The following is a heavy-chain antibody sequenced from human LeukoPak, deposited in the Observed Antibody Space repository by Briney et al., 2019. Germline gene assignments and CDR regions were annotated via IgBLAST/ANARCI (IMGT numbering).Heavy chain of an antibody. CDR2: ISYDGSNK. V-gene: IGHV3-30*04. D-gene: IGHD3-16*01. CDR3: AKDSGGPYVWGSYEFDY. CDR1: GFTFSSYA. Sequence: PGRSLRLSCAASGFTFSSYAMHWVRQAPGKGLEWVAVISYDGSNKYYADSVKGRFTISRDNAKNSLYLQMNSLRAEDTALYYCAKDSGGPYVWGSYEFDYWGQGTLVTVSS. J-gene: IGHJ4*02.